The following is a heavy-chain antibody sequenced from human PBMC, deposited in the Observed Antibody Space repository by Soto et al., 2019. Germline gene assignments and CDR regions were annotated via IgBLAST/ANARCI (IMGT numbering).Heavy chain of an antibody. CDR2: IYHSGST. Sequence: LSLTCAVSGGSISSGGYSWSWIRQPPGKGLEWIGYIYHSGSTYYNPSLKSRVTISVDRSKTQFSLKLSSVTAADTAVYYCARGPPFHWGQGTLVTVSS. CDR1: GGSISSGGYS. J-gene: IGHJ4*02. D-gene: IGHD3-16*01. CDR3: ARGPPFH. V-gene: IGHV4-30-2*01.